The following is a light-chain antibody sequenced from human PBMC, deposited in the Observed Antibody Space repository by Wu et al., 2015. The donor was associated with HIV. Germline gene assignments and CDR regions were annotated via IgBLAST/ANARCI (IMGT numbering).Light chain of an antibody. J-gene: IGKJ4*01. Sequence: AIQLTQSPSSLSASVGGRVTITCRASQGISSSLAWYQQKPGKAPKLLIYDASTLRTGVPSRFSGSGSGTDFTLTISSLQPEDFATYYCQQFNSYPLTFGGGTKVEIK. V-gene: IGKV1-13*02. CDR2: DAS. CDR3: QQFNSYPLT. CDR1: QGISSS.